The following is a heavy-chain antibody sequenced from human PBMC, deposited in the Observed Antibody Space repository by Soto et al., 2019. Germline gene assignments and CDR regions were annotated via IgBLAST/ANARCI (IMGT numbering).Heavy chain of an antibody. J-gene: IGHJ6*02. D-gene: IGHD3-10*01. CDR1: GGTFSSYA. V-gene: IGHV1-69*13. Sequence: SVKVSCKASGGTFSSYAISWVRQAPGQGLEWMGGIIPIFGTANYAQKFQGRVTITADESTSTAYMELSSLRSEDTAVYYCARSAGKLYYYGSGSPESNYYGMDVWGQGTTVTVSS. CDR2: IIPIFGTA. CDR3: ARSAGKLYYYGSGSPESNYYGMDV.